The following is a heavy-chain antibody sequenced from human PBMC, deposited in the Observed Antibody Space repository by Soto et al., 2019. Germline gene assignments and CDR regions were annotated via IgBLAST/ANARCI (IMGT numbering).Heavy chain of an antibody. CDR1: GFTFSSYA. CDR3: ARDRNDFWSGYYTSPWLHP. J-gene: IGHJ5*02. D-gene: IGHD3-3*01. Sequence: GGSLRLSCAASGFTFSSYAMHWVRQAPGKGLEWVAVISYDGSNKYYADSVKGRFTISRDNSKNTLYLQMNSLRAEDTAVYYCARDRNDFWSGYYTSPWLHPWGQGTMVTVSS. CDR2: ISYDGSNK. V-gene: IGHV3-30-3*01.